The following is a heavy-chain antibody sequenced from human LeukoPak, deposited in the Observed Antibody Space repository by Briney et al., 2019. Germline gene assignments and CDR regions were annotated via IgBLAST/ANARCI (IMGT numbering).Heavy chain of an antibody. J-gene: IGHJ6*02. CDR1: GFTFSDYY. D-gene: IGHD3-3*01. Sequence: GGSLRLSCAASGFTFSDYYMSWIRQAPGKGLEWVSYISSSGSTIYYADSVKGRFTISRDNAKNTLYLQMNSLRAEDTAVYYCARATYDFWSGYPIPYYYYGMTSGAKGPRSPSP. CDR3: ARATYDFWSGYPIPYYYYGMTS. CDR2: ISSSGSTI. V-gene: IGHV3-11*01.